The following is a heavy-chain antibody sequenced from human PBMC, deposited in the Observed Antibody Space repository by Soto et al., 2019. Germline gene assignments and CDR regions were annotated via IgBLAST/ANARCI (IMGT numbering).Heavy chain of an antibody. CDR2: IIPIFGTA. V-gene: IGHV1-69*13. CDR1: GGTFSSYA. J-gene: IGHJ4*02. CDR3: ARYRQPGVTFGGVIAPRVYDY. D-gene: IGHD3-16*02. Sequence: GSSVKVSCKAAGGTFSSYAISWVRQAPGQGLERMGGIIPIFGTANYAQKFQGRVTITADESTSTAYRELSSLRSEDTAVYYCARYRQPGVTFGGVIAPRVYDYWGQGTLVTVSS.